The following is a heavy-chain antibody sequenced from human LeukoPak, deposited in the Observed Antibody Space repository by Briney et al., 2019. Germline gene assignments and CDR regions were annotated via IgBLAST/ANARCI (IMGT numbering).Heavy chain of an antibody. V-gene: IGHV4-39*07. D-gene: IGHD2-2*01. CDR3: ARQLSVKDFYYYGMDV. Sequence: RSSETLSLTCTVSGGSISSSSYYWGWIRQPPGKGLEWIGSIYYSGSTYYNPSLKSRVTISVDTSKNQFSLKLSSVTAADTAVYYCARQLSVKDFYYYGMDVWGQGTTVTVSS. CDR1: GGSISSSSYY. J-gene: IGHJ6*02. CDR2: IYYSGST.